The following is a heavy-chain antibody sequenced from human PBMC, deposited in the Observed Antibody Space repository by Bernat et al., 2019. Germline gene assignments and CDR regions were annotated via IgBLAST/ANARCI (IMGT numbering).Heavy chain of an antibody. J-gene: IGHJ2*01. CDR2: MNPNSGNT. Sequence: QVQLVQSGAEVKKPGASVKVSCKASGYTFTSYDINWVRQATGQGLEWMGWMNPNSGNTGYAQKFQGRVTMTRNTSISTAYMELSSLRSEDTAMYYCARYIPTAGFRYFDLWGRGTLVTVSS. CDR3: ARYIPTAGFRYFDL. CDR1: GYTFTSYD. D-gene: IGHD6-13*01. V-gene: IGHV1-8*01.